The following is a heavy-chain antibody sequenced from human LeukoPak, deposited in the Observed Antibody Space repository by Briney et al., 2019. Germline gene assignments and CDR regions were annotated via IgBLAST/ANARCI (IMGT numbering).Heavy chain of an antibody. Sequence: PGGSLRLSCAASGFAFDDYGMGLVRQAPGKGLEWVSGINWNGGSTGYADSVKGRFTISRDNAKNSLYLQMNSLRAEDTALYYCARSSSGWYYFDYWGQGTLVTVSS. CDR2: INWNGGST. CDR3: ARSSSGWYYFDY. V-gene: IGHV3-20*04. CDR1: GFAFDDYG. J-gene: IGHJ4*02. D-gene: IGHD6-19*01.